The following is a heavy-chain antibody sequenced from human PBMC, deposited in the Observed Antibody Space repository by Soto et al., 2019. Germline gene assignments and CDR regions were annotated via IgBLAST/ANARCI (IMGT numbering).Heavy chain of an antibody. Sequence: EVLLLESGGGLVQPGGSLRLSCAAAGFTSGTTWVRQTPGRGLEWVSGISASSGKIFYAESVRGRFTIYKDNSKNTLYLQMDSLRDDDTAIYFCTQWDGYADVWGQGTTVIVSS. D-gene: IGHD1-26*01. J-gene: IGHJ6*02. CDR1: GFTSGT. CDR3: TQWDGYADV. V-gene: IGHV3-23*01. CDR2: ISASSGKI.